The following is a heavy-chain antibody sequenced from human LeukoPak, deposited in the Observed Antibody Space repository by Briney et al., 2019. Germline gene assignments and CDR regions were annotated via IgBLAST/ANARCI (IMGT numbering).Heavy chain of an antibody. J-gene: IGHJ4*02. CDR1: GGSISSGSYY. CDR3: AKDSYSKGDY. V-gene: IGHV3-7*01. D-gene: IGHD6-13*01. Sequence: ETLSLTCTVSGGSISSGSYYWGWIRQPPGKGLEWVANIKNDGTVKNYVDSVKGRFTISRDNAKNSLYLQMNSLRAEDTAVYYCAKDSYSKGDYWGQGVLVTVSS. CDR2: IKNDGTVK.